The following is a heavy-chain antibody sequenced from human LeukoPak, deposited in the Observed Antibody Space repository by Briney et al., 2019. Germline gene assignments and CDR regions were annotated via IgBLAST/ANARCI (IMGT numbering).Heavy chain of an antibody. CDR2: ISAYNGNT. J-gene: IGHJ4*02. Sequence: ASVKVSCKASGYTFTSYGISWVRQAPGQGLEWMGWISAYNGNTNYAQKLRGRVTMTTDTSTSTAYMELRSLRSDDTAVYYCARNKLNSDFVWSGPFYYFDYWGQGTLVTVSS. CDR3: ARNKLNSDFVWSGPFYYFDY. V-gene: IGHV1-18*01. D-gene: IGHD3-3*01. CDR1: GYTFTSYG.